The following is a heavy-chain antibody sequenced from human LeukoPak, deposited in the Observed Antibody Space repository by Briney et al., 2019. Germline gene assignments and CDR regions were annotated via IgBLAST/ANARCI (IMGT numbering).Heavy chain of an antibody. J-gene: IGHJ4*02. CDR2: LSGSGGST. CDR3: AKSAGWSGAFEY. Sequence: GGSLRLSCAASGFTFSSYGMSWVRQAPGKGLEWVSSLSGSGGSTYYADSVKGRFTISRDNSKNTLYLQMNSLRAEDTAVYYCAKSAGWSGAFEYWGQGTLVTVSS. CDR1: GFTFSSYG. V-gene: IGHV3-23*01. D-gene: IGHD6-19*01.